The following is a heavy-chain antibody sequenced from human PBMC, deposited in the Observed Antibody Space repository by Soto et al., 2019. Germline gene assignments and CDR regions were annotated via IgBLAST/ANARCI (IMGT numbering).Heavy chain of an antibody. V-gene: IGHV4-30-2*01. CDR2: IYHSGST. J-gene: IGHJ4*02. D-gene: IGHD3-16*01. Sequence: SETLSLTCAVSGGSISSGGYSWGWIRQPPGKGLEWIGYIYHSGSTYYNPSLKSRVTISVDRSKNQFTLKLSSVTAADTAVYFCATYFAGGGGRGYWGQGTQVTVSS. CDR3: ATYFAGGGGRGY. CDR1: GGSISSGGYS.